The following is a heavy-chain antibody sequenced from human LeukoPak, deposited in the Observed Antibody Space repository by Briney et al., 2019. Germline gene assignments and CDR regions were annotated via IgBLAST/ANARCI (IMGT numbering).Heavy chain of an antibody. CDR2: IKQDGSVK. CDR3: ARWGPYDILTGRIN. V-gene: IGHV3-7*03. CDR1: GFPFSNYW. Sequence: GGSLRLSCATSGFPFSNYWMTWVRQAPGKGLEWVANIKQDGSVKYYVDSVKGRFTISRDNAKNSLYLQMNSLRAEDTAMYYCARWGPYDILTGRINWGQGTLVTVSS. D-gene: IGHD3-9*01. J-gene: IGHJ4*02.